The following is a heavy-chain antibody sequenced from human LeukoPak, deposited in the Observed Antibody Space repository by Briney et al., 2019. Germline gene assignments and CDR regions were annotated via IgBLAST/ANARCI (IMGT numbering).Heavy chain of an antibody. Sequence: PGGSLRLSCAASGFTFSSYAMSCVRQAPGKGLEWVSSISGSGGSTYHADSVKGRFTISRDNSKNTVYLQMNSLRAEDTALYYCAIGPRQKRELNTYWGQGTLDTVSS. CDR2: ISGSGGST. CDR3: AIGPRQKRELNTY. CDR1: GFTFSSYA. J-gene: IGHJ4*02. D-gene: IGHD1-7*01. V-gene: IGHV3-23*01.